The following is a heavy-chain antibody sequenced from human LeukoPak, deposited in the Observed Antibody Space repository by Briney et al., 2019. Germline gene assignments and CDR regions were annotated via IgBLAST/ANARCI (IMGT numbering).Heavy chain of an antibody. J-gene: IGHJ6*04. CDR3: TAPGPGSSGYYYYGMDV. Sequence: GRSLRLSCTASGFTFGDYAMSWVRQAPGKGLEWVGFIRSKAYGGTTEYAASAKGRFTISRDDSKSIAYLQMNSLKTEDTAVYYCTAPGPGSSGYYYYGMDVWGKGTTVTVSS. CDR1: GFTFGDYA. D-gene: IGHD6-13*01. V-gene: IGHV3-49*04. CDR2: IRSKAYGGTT.